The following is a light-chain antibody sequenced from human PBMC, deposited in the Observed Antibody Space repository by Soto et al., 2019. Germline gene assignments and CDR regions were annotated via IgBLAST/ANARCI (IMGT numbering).Light chain of an antibody. CDR2: GAS. J-gene: IGKJ4*01. CDR1: QSISTY. CDR3: QQGSFTLT. Sequence: DIQMTQSPSSLSASVGDRVTITCRASQSISTYLNWYQQKLGKAPKLLISGASSLQGGVPSRFSGSGSGTDFTLTISSLQPEDFATYYCQQGSFTLTFGGGTKGDIK. V-gene: IGKV1-39*01.